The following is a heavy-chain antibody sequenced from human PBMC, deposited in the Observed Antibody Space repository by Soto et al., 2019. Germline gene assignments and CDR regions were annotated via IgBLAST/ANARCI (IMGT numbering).Heavy chain of an antibody. CDR2: IKQDGSEK. CDR1: GFTFSSYW. J-gene: IGHJ4*02. Sequence: PGGSLRLSCAASGFTFSSYWMSWVRQAPGKGLEWVANIKQDGSEKYYVDSVKGRFTISRDNAKNSLYLQMNSLRAEDTAVYYCARAEVAATDVVAYWGQGTLVTVSS. V-gene: IGHV3-7*01. D-gene: IGHD2-15*01. CDR3: ARAEVAATDVVAY.